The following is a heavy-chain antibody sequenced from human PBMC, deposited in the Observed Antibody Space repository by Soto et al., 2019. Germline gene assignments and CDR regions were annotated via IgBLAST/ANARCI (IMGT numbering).Heavy chain of an antibody. J-gene: IGHJ4*02. CDR1: GSRFSNYV. Sequence: SVKVSCKVSGSRFSNYVISWVRQAPGHGLEWLGRIIPIFNSTKYAQSFQGRVTITADKSTSTASLELSSLRSDDTAVYYCAREGRGKKAGYNGLVSLGYWGQGTLV. V-gene: IGHV1-69*06. CDR3: AREGRGKKAGYNGLVSLGY. CDR2: IIPIFNST. D-gene: IGHD2-2*02.